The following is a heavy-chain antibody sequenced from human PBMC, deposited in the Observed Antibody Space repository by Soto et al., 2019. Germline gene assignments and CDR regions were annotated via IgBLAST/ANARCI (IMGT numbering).Heavy chain of an antibody. D-gene: IGHD5-12*01. J-gene: IGHJ6*02. CDR3: AGLRVATSYSYYYGLEV. CDR1: GGSFSGYY. V-gene: IGHV4-34*01. CDR2: INPSGST. Sequence: SETLSLTCAVYGGSFSGYYWSWIRQPPGKGLEWIGEINPSGSTNYNPSLKSQVTISVDTSKNHFSLKLSSVTAADTAVYYCAGLRVATSYSYYYGLEVWGQGTTVTVSS.